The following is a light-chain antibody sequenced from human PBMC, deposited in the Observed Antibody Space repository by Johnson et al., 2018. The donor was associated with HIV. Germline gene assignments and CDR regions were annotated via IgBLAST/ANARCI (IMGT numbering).Light chain of an antibody. J-gene: IGLJ1*01. CDR1: GSNIGNNY. CDR2: DNN. Sequence: QSVLTQPPSVSAAPGQKVTISCSGSGSNIGNNYVSWYQQLPGTAPKLLIYDNNKRPSGIPDRFSGSKSGTSATLGITGLQTGDEADYYCGTWDNSLNTGWGFGAGTKVTVL. V-gene: IGLV1-51*01. CDR3: GTWDNSLNTGWG.